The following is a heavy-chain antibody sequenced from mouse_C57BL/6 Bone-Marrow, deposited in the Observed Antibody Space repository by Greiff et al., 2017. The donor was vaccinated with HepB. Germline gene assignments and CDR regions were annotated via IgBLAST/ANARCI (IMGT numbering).Heavy chain of an antibody. V-gene: IGHV1-77*01. Sequence: QVHVKQSGAELVKPGASVKISCKASGYTFTDYYINWVKQRPGQGLEWIGKIGPGSGSTYYNEKFKGKATLTADKSSSTAYMQLSSLTSEDSAVYFCAGITTVVARYFDVWGTGTTVTVSS. D-gene: IGHD1-1*01. CDR3: AGITTVVARYFDV. J-gene: IGHJ1*03. CDR2: IGPGSGST. CDR1: GYTFTDYY.